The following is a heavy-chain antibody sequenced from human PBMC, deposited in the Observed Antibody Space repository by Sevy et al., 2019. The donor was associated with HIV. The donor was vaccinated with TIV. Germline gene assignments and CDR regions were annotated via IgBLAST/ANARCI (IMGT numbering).Heavy chain of an antibody. CDR2: INHSGST. V-gene: IGHV4-34*01. J-gene: IGHJ4*02. CDR3: ARAESCSSTSCYAGY. Sequence: SETLSLTCAVYGGSFSGYYWSWIRQPPGKWREWIGEINHSGSTNYNPSLKSRVTISVDTSKNPFSLKLSSVTAADTAVYYCARAESCSSTSCYAGYWGQGTLVTVSS. D-gene: IGHD2-2*01. CDR1: GGSFSGYY.